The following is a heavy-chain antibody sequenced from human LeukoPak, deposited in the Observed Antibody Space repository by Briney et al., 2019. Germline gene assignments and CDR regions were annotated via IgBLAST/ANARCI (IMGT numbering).Heavy chain of an antibody. CDR3: AREVVVAAGRWFDP. D-gene: IGHD2-15*01. Sequence: PSQTLSLTCTVSGCSISSGDYYWSWIRQPPGKGLEWIGYIYYSGSTYYNPSPKSRVTISVDTSKNQFSLKLSSVTAADTAVYYCAREVVVAAGRWFDPWGQGTLVTVSS. CDR1: GCSISSGDYY. CDR2: IYYSGST. V-gene: IGHV4-30-4*01. J-gene: IGHJ5*02.